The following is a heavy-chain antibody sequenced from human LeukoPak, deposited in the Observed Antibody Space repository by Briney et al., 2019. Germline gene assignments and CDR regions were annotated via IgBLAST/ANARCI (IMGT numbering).Heavy chain of an antibody. CDR1: GFTVSGLC. CDR3: ARDGGLGSPLGGHFYYGMD. D-gene: IGHD3-10*01. CDR2: LYTGDNT. V-gene: IGHV3-66*01. J-gene: IGHJ6*01. Sequence: PGGSLRLSCAASGFTVSGLCMSWVRQAPGKGLEWVAFLYTGDNTYYADSVKDRFTISRDNSKNTVYLQMNNLRVEDTAVYYCARDGGLGSPLGGHFYYGMD.